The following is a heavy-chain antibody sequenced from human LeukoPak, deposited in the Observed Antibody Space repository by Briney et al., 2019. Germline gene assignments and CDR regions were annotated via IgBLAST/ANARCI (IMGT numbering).Heavy chain of an antibody. CDR1: GYTFTGYY. CDR2: INPNSGGT. V-gene: IGHV1-2*02. CDR3: ARDKSGIAAYDY. Sequence: ASVKVSCKASGYTFTGYYMHWARQAPGQGLEWMGWINPNSGGTNYAQKFQGRVTMTRDTSISTAYMELSRLRSDDTAVYYCARDKSGIAAYDYWGQGTLVTVSS. D-gene: IGHD6-13*01. J-gene: IGHJ4*02.